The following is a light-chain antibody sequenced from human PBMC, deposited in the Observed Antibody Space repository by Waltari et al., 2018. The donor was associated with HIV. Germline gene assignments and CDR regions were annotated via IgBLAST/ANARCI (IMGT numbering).Light chain of an antibody. Sequence: EIVMTQSPATLSVSPGERATLSCRANQNIINNLAWYQQKPGQAPRLLIYGASTRATSIPARFSGSGYGTDFTLTINSLQSEDIAGYYCQQYNTWPLSFGGGTKVEIK. CDR3: QQYNTWPLS. J-gene: IGKJ4*01. CDR1: QNIINN. CDR2: GAS. V-gene: IGKV3-15*01.